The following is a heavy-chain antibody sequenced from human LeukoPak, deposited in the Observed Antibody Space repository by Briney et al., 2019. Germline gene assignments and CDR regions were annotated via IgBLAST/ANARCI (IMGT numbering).Heavy chain of an antibody. D-gene: IGHD3-3*01. V-gene: IGHV4-4*09. CDR3: ARLKWRFDYYFAY. CDR1: GGSISSDS. Sequence: SETLSLTCTVPGGSISSDSWSWIRQPPGKGLEWIGNIFSSRSTNYNPSLRSRVTISLDTSKSQFSLKLRSVTAAATALSSCARLKWRFDYYFAYWGQGTLVTVSS. CDR2: IFSSRST. J-gene: IGHJ4*02.